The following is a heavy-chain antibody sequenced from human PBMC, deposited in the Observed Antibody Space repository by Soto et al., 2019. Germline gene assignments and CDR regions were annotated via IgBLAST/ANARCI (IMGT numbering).Heavy chain of an antibody. Sequence: EVQLVESGGGLVKPGGSLRLSCAASGFTFSNSWMSWVRQAPGKGLEWVGRIKSKTDGGTTDYAAPVKGRFTISRDDSINTLYLQMNSLKTEDTAVSYCTAENLRHGPHWGQGTLVTVSS. J-gene: IGHJ4*02. CDR2: IKSKTDGGTT. D-gene: IGHD4-17*01. CDR1: GFTFSNSW. V-gene: IGHV3-15*01. CDR3: TAENLRHGPH.